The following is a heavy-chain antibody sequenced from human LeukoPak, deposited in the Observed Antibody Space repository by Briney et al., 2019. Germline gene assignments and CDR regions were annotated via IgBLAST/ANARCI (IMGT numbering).Heavy chain of an antibody. J-gene: IGHJ4*02. CDR3: ARLVAAAADY. CDR2: ISSSGSTI. V-gene: IGHV3-11*01. Sequence: GGSLRLSCAASGFTFSDYYMSWIPHAPGKGLEWGSYISSSGSTIYYADSVKGRFTISRDNAKNSLYLQMNSLRAEDTAVYYCARLVAAAADYWGQGTLVTVSS. CDR1: GFTFSDYY. D-gene: IGHD6-13*01.